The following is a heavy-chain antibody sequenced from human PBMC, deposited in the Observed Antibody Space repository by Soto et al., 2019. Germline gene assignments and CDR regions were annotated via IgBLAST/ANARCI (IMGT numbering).Heavy chain of an antibody. J-gene: IGHJ1*01. CDR3: ARQARDGYNPGHFQH. V-gene: IGHV4-39*01. CDR2: IYYSGST. D-gene: IGHD5-12*01. Sequence: QLQLQESGPGLVKPSETLSLTCTVSGGSISSSSYYWGWIRQPPGKGLEWIGSIYYSGSTYYNPSLQGRGTISVDTSKDQFSLELRSVTAAATAVYYCARQARDGYNPGHFQHWGQGTLVTVAS. CDR1: GGSISSSSYY.